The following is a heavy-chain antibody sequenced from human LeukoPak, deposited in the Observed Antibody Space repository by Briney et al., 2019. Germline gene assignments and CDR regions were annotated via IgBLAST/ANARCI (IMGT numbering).Heavy chain of an antibody. CDR3: ANTYFDYVWGSN. J-gene: IGHJ4*02. Sequence: GGSLRLSCAASGFTFSSYGMHWVRQAPGKGLEWVAVIWYDGSNKYYADSVKGRFTISRDNAKNSLYLQMNSLRDEDTAVYYCANTYFDYVWGSNWGQGTLVTVSS. V-gene: IGHV3-33*06. CDR2: IWYDGSNK. D-gene: IGHD3-16*01. CDR1: GFTFSSYG.